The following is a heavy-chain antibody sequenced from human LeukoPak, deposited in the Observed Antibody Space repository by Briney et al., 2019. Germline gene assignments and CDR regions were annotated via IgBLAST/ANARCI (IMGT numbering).Heavy chain of an antibody. CDR1: GGTFNSYA. J-gene: IGHJ6*02. CDR3: ARVVLGRRWLETSYYYGMDV. V-gene: IGHV1-69*13. D-gene: IGHD5-24*01. Sequence: SVKVSCKASGGTFNSYAISWVRQAPGQGLEWMGGIIPIFGTAKYAQKFQGRVTITADESTSTAYMELSSLRSGDTAVYYCARVVLGRRWLETSYYYGMDVWGQGTTVTVSS. CDR2: IIPIFGTA.